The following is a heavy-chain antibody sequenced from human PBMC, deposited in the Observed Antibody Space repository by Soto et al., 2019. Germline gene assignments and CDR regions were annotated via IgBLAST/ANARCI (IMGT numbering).Heavy chain of an antibody. D-gene: IGHD3-22*01. V-gene: IGHV1-3*01. CDR2: INPGNGNT. CDR1: GYTFTSYG. J-gene: IGHJ4*02. Sequence: ASVKVSCEASGYTFTSYGITWVRQAPGRGLEWMGWINPGNGNTKYSQQCQGRVIIDRDTSASTAYMELSSLRSEDTAVYYCARGGYFDSSNYLAYWGLGTLVTVSS. CDR3: ARGGYFDSSNYLAY.